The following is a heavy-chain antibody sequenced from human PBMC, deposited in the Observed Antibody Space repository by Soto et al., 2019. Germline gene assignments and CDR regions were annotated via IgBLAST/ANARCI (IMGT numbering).Heavy chain of an antibody. Sequence: GESLKISCKGSGYSYTSYWIGWVRQMPGKGLEWMGIIYPGDSDTRYSPSFQGQVTISADKSISTAYMQWSSLKASDTAMYYCARYASDFFREFDYWGQGTLVTVSS. J-gene: IGHJ4*02. CDR2: IYPGDSDT. CDR1: GYSYTSYW. CDR3: ARYASDFFREFDY. D-gene: IGHD3-10*01. V-gene: IGHV5-51*01.